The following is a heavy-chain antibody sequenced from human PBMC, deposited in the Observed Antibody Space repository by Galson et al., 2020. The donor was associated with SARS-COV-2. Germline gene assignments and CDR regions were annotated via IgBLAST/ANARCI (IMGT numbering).Heavy chain of an antibody. J-gene: IGHJ4*03. V-gene: IGHV4-34*01. D-gene: IGHD3-22*01. Sequence: SQASETLSLTCAVYGGSFSDYYWSWIRQSPGRGLEWIGEITHSGSTSYKPSLKSRVTISADTTKNQFSLKMRSVTAADTAVYYCARGTRDITMIGVGMTSVSCYFDHWGQGTLVTVSS. CDR1: GGSFSDYY. CDR2: ITHSGST. CDR3: ARGTRDITMIGVGMTSVSCYFDH.